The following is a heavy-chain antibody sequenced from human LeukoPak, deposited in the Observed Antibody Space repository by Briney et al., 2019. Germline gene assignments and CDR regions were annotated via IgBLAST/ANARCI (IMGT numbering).Heavy chain of an antibody. CDR1: GGSISSYY. V-gene: IGHV4-59*01. CDR3: ARGAFAVEVPAANIPRYNWFDP. J-gene: IGHJ5*02. Sequence: SETLSLTCTVSGGSISSYYWSWIRQPPGKGLEWIGYIYYSGSTNYNPSLKSRVTISVDTSKNQFSLKLSSVTAADTAVYYCARGAFAVEVPAANIPRYNWFDPWGQGTLVTVSS. CDR2: IYYSGST. D-gene: IGHD2-2*01.